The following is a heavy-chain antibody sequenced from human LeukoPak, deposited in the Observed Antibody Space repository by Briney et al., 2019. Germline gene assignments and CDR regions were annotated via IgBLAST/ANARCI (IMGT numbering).Heavy chain of an antibody. Sequence: TGGSLRLSCAASGSTFSSYSMNWVRQAPGKGLEWVSGISWNSGSIGYADSVKGRFTISRDNAKNSLYLQMNSLRAEDTALYYCAKDPGRVTGPMDVWGKGTTVTVSS. CDR3: AKDPGRVTGPMDV. V-gene: IGHV3-9*01. CDR1: GSTFSSYS. CDR2: ISWNSGSI. J-gene: IGHJ6*03. D-gene: IGHD3-10*01.